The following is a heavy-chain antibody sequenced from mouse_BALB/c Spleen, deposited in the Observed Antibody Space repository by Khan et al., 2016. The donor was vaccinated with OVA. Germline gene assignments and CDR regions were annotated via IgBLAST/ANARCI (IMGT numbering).Heavy chain of an antibody. Sequence: VQLQESGAELARPGASVTLSCKASGYTFTDYYINWMRQRTGQGLEWIGEIYPGSDNTYYNEKFKGKATLTADKSSSTAYMQLSSLTYEDSAVYFCAREWAAWFPYWGQGTLVTVSA. CDR3: AREWAAWFPY. V-gene: IGHV1-77*01. CDR1: GYTFTDYY. J-gene: IGHJ3*01. CDR2: IYPGSDNT.